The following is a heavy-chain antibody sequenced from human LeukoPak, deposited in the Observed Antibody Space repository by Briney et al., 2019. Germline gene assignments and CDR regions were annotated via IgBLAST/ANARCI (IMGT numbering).Heavy chain of an antibody. D-gene: IGHD6-13*01. V-gene: IGHV3-74*01. J-gene: IGHJ5*02. CDR1: GFTFSAYW. CDR2: INSDGSNT. CDR3: ARIAAPDTGNNWIDP. Sequence: GGSLRLSCAASGFTFSAYWMHWVRQAPGKGLVWVSRINSDGSNTRYADSVRGRFTISRDSAKNTLNLQMNSLRAEDTAVYHCARIAAPDTGNNWIDPWGQGTLVTVSS.